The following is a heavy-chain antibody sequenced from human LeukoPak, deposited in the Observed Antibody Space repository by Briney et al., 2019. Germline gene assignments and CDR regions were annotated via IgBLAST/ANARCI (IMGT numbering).Heavy chain of an antibody. CDR2: ISSSSGTI. J-gene: IGHJ4*02. V-gene: IGHV3-48*01. CDR3: ARRFGY. Sequence: GGSLRLSCAASGFIFSNYDMNWVRQAPGKGLEWVSYISSSSGTIYHADSVKGRFTISRDNAKNSLYLQMNSLRAEDTAVYYCARRFGYWGQGTLVTVSS. CDR1: GFIFSNYD. D-gene: IGHD3-10*01.